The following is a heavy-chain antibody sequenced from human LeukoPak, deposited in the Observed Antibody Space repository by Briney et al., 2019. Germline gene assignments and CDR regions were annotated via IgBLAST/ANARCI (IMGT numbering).Heavy chain of an antibody. D-gene: IGHD6-19*01. CDR2: IHTSGST. CDR3: AGRAQTTGWSFDY. Sequence: SGTLSLTCIVSGGSISSYYWSWIRQPAGKGLEWIGQIHTSGSTNYNPSLKSRVAMSVDTSENQFSLELSSVTAADTVVYYCAGRAQTTGWSFDYWGQGALVTVSS. V-gene: IGHV4-4*07. CDR1: GGSISSYY. J-gene: IGHJ4*02.